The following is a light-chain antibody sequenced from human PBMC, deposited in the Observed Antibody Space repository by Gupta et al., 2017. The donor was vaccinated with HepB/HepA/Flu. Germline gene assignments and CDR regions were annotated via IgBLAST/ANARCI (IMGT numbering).Light chain of an antibody. CDR3: AAWDDSLNGWV. Sequence: QSVLTQAPSASGTPGQRVTIPCSGSSSNIGRKTVKWFQQLPGTAPNLLIENINQRPSGVPDRFSGSKSGTSASLAISGLQSEDEADYYCAAWDDSLNGWVFGGGTKLTVL. CDR2: NIN. CDR1: SSNIGRKT. V-gene: IGLV1-44*01. J-gene: IGLJ3*02.